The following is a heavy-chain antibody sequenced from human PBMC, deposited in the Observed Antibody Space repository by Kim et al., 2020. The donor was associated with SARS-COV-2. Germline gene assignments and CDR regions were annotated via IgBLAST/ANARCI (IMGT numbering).Heavy chain of an antibody. CDR3: ARHTGLSITMIVVADNWFDP. Sequence: SETLSLTCTVSGGSISSSSYYWGWIRQPPGKGLEWIGSIYYSGSTYYNPSLKSRVTISVDTSKNQFSLKLSSVTAADTAVYYCARHTGLSITMIVVADNWFDPWGQGTMVTVSS. V-gene: IGHV4-39*01. J-gene: IGHJ5*02. CDR2: IYYSGST. D-gene: IGHD3-22*01. CDR1: GGSISSSSYY.